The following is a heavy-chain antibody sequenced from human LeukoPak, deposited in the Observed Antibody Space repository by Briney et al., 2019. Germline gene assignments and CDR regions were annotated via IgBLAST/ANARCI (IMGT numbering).Heavy chain of an antibody. Sequence: SETLSLTCTVSGGSIRSYYWSWIRQPPGKGLEWIGYIYYSGNTKYNPSLKSRVTISGDTSENQFSLRLTSVTAADTAVYYCARDQWSSGSFDYWGQGTLVTVSS. V-gene: IGHV4-59*01. CDR1: GGSIRSYY. CDR3: ARDQWSSGSFDY. J-gene: IGHJ4*02. D-gene: IGHD6-19*01. CDR2: IYYSGNT.